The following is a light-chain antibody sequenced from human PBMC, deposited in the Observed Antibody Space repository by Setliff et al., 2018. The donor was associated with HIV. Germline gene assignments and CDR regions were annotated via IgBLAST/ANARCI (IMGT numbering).Light chain of an antibody. CDR2: NLD. J-gene: IGLJ1*01. V-gene: IGLV2-14*03. CDR1: SSDIGSSNF. CDR3: SSYASNNLYV. Sequence: QSALDQPASVSGSPGQSITISCTGTSSDIGSSNFVSWYQQHPGKAPKVMIYNLDKRPSGVSNRFSGSKSGNTASLTISGLQTEDEADYYCSSYASNNLYVFATGTKVTVL.